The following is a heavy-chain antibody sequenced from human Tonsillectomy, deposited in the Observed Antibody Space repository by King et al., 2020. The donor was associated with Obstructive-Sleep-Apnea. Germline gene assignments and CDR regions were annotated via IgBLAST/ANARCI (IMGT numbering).Heavy chain of an antibody. CDR2: INHSGST. V-gene: IGHV4-34*01. Sequence: VQLQQWGAGLLKPSETLSLTCAVYGGSFSGYYWSWIRQPPGKGLEWIGEINHSGSTNYNPSLKSRVTISVATSKNQFSLKLSSVTAADTAGYYRAKTREGAIAAAGLDYWGQGTLVTVSS. D-gene: IGHD6-13*01. CDR1: GGSFSGYY. J-gene: IGHJ4*02. CDR3: AKTREGAIAAAGLDY.